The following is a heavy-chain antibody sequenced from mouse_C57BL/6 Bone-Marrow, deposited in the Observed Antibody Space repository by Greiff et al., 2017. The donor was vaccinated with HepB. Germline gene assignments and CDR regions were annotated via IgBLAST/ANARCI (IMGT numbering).Heavy chain of an antibody. J-gene: IGHJ2*01. Sequence: DVKLVESGPGLAKPSQTLSLTCSVTGYSITSDYWNWIRKFPGNKLEYMGYISYSGSTYYNPSLKSRISITRDTSKNQYYLQLNSVTTEDTATYYCARSRGWLLRGVYFDYWGQGTTLTVSS. CDR1: GYSITSDY. CDR3: ARSRGWLLRGVYFDY. CDR2: ISYSGST. D-gene: IGHD2-3*01. V-gene: IGHV3-8*01.